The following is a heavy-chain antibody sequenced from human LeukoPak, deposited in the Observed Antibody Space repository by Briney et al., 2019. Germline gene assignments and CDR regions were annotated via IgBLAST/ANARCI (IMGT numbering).Heavy chain of an antibody. Sequence: GGSLRLSCAASGFTFSSYWMSWVCQAPGKGLGWVANIKQDGSEKYYVDSVKGRFTISRDNAKNSLYLQMNSLRAEDTAVYYCARDRYYYDSSGSDAFDIWGQGTMVTVSS. CDR1: GFTFSSYW. CDR3: ARDRYYYDSSGSDAFDI. V-gene: IGHV3-7*01. D-gene: IGHD3-22*01. CDR2: IKQDGSEK. J-gene: IGHJ3*02.